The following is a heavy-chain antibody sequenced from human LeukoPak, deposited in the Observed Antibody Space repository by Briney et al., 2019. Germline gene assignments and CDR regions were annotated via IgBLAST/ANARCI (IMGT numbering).Heavy chain of an antibody. J-gene: IGHJ2*01. CDR3: ARHVPSALRLVVVTSDWYFDL. CDR2: TFYRGDT. V-gene: IGHV4-39*01. CDR1: GVSISSSRYF. D-gene: IGHD2-21*02. Sequence: SETLSLTCSVSGVSISSSRYFWGWIRQPPGKGLEWIGSTFYRGDTSYNSSLESRATIVVDTSKNHSLKLSSVTAADTAVYYCARHVPSALRLVVVTSDWYFDLWGRGTMVTVSS.